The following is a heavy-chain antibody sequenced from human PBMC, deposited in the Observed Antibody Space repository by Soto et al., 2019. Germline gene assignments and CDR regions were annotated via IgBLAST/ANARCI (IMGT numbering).Heavy chain of an antibody. CDR1: GGSISSYY. Sequence: QVQLQESGPGLVKRPETLSLTCTVSGGSISSYYSSWIRQPPGKGLEWIGYIYYSGSTNYNPSLNSRVTISVDTAKNQFSLRLSAVTAADTAVYYCARHSRVHYDFDYWGQGTLVTVSS. CDR3: ARHSRVHYDFDY. D-gene: IGHD3-3*01. J-gene: IGHJ4*02. V-gene: IGHV4-59*08. CDR2: IYYSGST.